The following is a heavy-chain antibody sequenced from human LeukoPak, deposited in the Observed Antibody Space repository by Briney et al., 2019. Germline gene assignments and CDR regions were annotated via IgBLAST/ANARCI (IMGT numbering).Heavy chain of an antibody. V-gene: IGHV1-18*04. Sequence: ASVKVSCKASGYTFTGYYMHWVRQAPGQGLEWMGWISAYNGNTNYAQKLQGRVTMTTDTSTSTAYMELRSLRSDDTAVYYCAREEYCSSTSCYRLLNWFDPWGQGTLVTVSS. D-gene: IGHD2-2*01. J-gene: IGHJ5*02. CDR1: GYTFTGYY. CDR3: AREEYCSSTSCYRLLNWFDP. CDR2: ISAYNGNT.